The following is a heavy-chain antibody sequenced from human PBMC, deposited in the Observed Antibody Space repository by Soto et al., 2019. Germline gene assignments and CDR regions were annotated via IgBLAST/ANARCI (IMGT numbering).Heavy chain of an antibody. D-gene: IGHD4-17*01. V-gene: IGHV4-31*03. CDR3: ARVNDYGDLTHDAFDI. J-gene: IGHJ3*02. CDR2: IYYSGST. CDR1: GGSISSGGYY. Sequence: QVQLQESGPGLVKPSQTLSLTCTVSGGSISSGGYYWSWIRQHPGKGLEWIGYIYYSGSTYYNPSLKSRVTISVDTSKNQFSLKLSSVTAADTAVYYCARVNDYGDLTHDAFDIWSQGTMVTVSS.